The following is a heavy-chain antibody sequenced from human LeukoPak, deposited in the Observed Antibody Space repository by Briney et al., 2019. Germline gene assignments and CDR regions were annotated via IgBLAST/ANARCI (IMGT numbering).Heavy chain of an antibody. J-gene: IGHJ5*02. Sequence: ASVKVSCKASGYTFTSYYMHWVRQAPGQGLEWMGIINPSGGSTSYAQKFQGRVTITRDTSASTAYMELSSLRSEDTAVYYCARGAIFGVVIASVDPWGQGTLVTVSS. CDR2: INPSGGST. D-gene: IGHD3-3*01. CDR3: ARGAIFGVVIASVDP. V-gene: IGHV1-46*01. CDR1: GYTFTSYY.